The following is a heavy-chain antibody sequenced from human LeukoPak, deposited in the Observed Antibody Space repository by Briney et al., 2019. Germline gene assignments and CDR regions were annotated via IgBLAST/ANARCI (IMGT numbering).Heavy chain of an antibody. CDR1: GGSISSYY. V-gene: IGHV4-59*05. Sequence: PSETLSLTCTVSGGSISSYYWSWIRQPPGKGLEWIGSIYYSGSTYYNPSLKSRVTISVDTSKNQFSLKLSSVTAADTAVYYCASRGYCSSTSCWYYFDYWGQGTLVTVSS. D-gene: IGHD2-2*03. J-gene: IGHJ4*02. CDR3: ASRGYCSSTSCWYYFDY. CDR2: IYYSGST.